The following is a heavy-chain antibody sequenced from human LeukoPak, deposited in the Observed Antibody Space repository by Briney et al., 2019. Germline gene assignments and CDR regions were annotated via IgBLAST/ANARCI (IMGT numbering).Heavy chain of an antibody. CDR2: ISFTGST. J-gene: IGHJ4*02. D-gene: IGHD3-10*01. CDR1: GGSISSTGSS. V-gene: IGHV4-30-4*07. CDR3: ARRPNYGSGNVDY. Sequence: SETLSLTCAVSGGSISSTGSSWSWIRQPPGKGLEWIGYISFTGSTYSNPSLKSRVTISVDTSRNQFSLKLSSVTAADTAVYYCARRPNYGSGNVDYWGQGTLVTVSS.